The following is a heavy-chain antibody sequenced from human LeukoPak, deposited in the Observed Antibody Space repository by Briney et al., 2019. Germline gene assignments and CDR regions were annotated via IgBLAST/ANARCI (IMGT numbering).Heavy chain of an antibody. V-gene: IGHV4-34*01. D-gene: IGHD6-13*01. CDR2: INHSGST. J-gene: IGHJ1*01. CDR1: GGSFSGYY. Sequence: SETLSLTCAVYGGSFSGYYWSWIRQPPGKGLEWIGEINHSGSTNYNPSLKSRVTISVDTSKNQFSLKLSSVTAADTAVYYCARVSRFCAAAGTSCVREYFQHWGQGTLVTVSS. CDR3: ARVSRFCAAAGTSCVREYFQH.